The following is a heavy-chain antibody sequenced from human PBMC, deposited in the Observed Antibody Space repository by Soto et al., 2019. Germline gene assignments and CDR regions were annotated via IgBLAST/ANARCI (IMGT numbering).Heavy chain of an antibody. J-gene: IGHJ4*02. CDR2: IWYDGSNK. V-gene: IGHV3-33*01. D-gene: IGHD3-3*01. Sequence: QVQLVESGGGVVQPGRSLRLSCAASGFTFSSYGMHWVRQAPGKGLEWVAVIWYDGSNKYYADSVKGRFTISRDNSKNTLYLQMNSLRAEDTAVYYCARDRAYYDFWSVSDYWGQGTLVTVSS. CDR3: ARDRAYYDFWSVSDY. CDR1: GFTFSSYG.